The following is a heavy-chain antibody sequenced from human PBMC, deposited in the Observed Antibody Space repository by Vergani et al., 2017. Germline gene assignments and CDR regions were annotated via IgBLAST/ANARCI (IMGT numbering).Heavy chain of an antibody. CDR1: GFTFNQYG. CDR3: ARDLRLLYNRFDP. Sequence: QVQLVESGGGVFQPGRSLRLSCAASGFTFNQYGMHWVRQAPGKGLEWVAVTWYDGNNKQYADSVKGRFTISRDNSKSKMYLQMNSQRDEYTGEYYCARDLRLLYNRFDPWGQGTLVTVSS. J-gene: IGHJ5*02. D-gene: IGHD1-14*01. V-gene: IGHV3-33*01. CDR2: TWYDGNNK.